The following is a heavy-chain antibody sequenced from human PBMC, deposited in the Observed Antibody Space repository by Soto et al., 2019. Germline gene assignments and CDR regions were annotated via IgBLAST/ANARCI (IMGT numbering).Heavy chain of an antibody. CDR1: GFTFTSSA. D-gene: IGHD6-19*01. V-gene: IGHV1-58*01. CDR3: AAGKQWLPNFDY. Sequence: GASVKVSCKASGFTFTSSAVQWVRQARGRRLEWIGWIVVGSGNTNYAQKFQERVTINRDMSTSTAYMELSSLRSEDTAVYYCAAGKQWLPNFDYWGQGTLVTVSS. CDR2: IVVGSGNT. J-gene: IGHJ4*02.